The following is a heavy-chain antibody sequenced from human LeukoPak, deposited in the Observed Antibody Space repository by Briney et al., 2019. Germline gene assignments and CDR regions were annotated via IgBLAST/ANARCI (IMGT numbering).Heavy chain of an antibody. CDR1: GGSISSYY. CDR2: IYYSGST. V-gene: IGHV4-59*01. J-gene: IGHJ4*02. CDR3: AREPGYSYGIDY. D-gene: IGHD5-18*01. Sequence: SETLSLTCTVSGGSISSYYWSWIRQPPGKGLEWIGYIYYSGSTNYNPSLKSRVTISVDTSKNQFSLKLSSVTAADTAVYYCAREPGYSYGIDYWGQGTLVTVSS.